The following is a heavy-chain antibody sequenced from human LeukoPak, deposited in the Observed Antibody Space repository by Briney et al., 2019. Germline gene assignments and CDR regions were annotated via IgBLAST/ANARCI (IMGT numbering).Heavy chain of an antibody. V-gene: IGHV5-51*01. J-gene: IGHJ3*02. Sequence: GESLKISCKGSGYSFTSYWIGWVRQLPGKGLEWMGIIYPGDSDTRYGLSFQGPVTISADKSISTAYLQWSSLKASDTAMYYRARHPLVPAANDVFDIWRQGTMVTVSS. CDR2: IYPGDSDT. D-gene: IGHD2-2*01. CDR1: GYSFTSYW. CDR3: ARHPLVPAANDVFDI.